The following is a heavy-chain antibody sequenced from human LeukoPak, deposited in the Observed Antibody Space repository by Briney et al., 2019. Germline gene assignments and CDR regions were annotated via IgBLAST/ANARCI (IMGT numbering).Heavy chain of an antibody. CDR3: ARDRNVDLTWYYYGMDV. V-gene: IGHV1-46*01. CDR1: GYTFTSYY. D-gene: IGHD6-13*01. CDR2: SNPSGGST. Sequence: ASVKVSCKASGYTFTSYYIHWVRQAPGQGLEWMGISNPSGGSTSYAQKFQGRVTMTRDTSTSTVYMELSSLRSEDTALYYCARDRNVDLTWYYYGMDVWGQGTTVTVSS. J-gene: IGHJ6*02.